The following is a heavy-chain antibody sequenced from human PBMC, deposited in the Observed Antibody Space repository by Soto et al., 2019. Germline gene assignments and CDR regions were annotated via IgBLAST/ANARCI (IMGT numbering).Heavy chain of an antibody. V-gene: IGHV4-34*01. CDR1: GGSFSSYY. Sequence: QVQLQQWGAGLLKPSETLSLTCAVYGGSFSSYYWSWIRQPPGKGLEWIGQINHYGSTDYNPSLKSQVTISVDTYKTHFSLRLRSVTAADTAMYYCATHCSSTSCYYTFDPWGQGTLVTVSS. CDR3: ATHCSSTSCYYTFDP. D-gene: IGHD2-2*01. J-gene: IGHJ5*02. CDR2: INHYGST.